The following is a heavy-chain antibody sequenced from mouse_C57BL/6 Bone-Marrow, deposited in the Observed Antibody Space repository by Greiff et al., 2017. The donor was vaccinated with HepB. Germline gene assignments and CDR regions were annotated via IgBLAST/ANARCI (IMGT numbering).Heavy chain of an antibody. V-gene: IGHV5-12*01. Sequence: EVKLMESGGGLVQPGGSLKLSCAASGFTFSDYYMYWVRQTPEKRLEWVAYISNGGGSTYYPDTVKGRFTISRDNAKNTLYLQMSRLKSEDTAMYYYAREDGNFDWYFDVWGTGTTVTVSS. D-gene: IGHD2-1*01. CDR1: GFTFSDYY. CDR2: ISNGGGST. CDR3: AREDGNFDWYFDV. J-gene: IGHJ1*03.